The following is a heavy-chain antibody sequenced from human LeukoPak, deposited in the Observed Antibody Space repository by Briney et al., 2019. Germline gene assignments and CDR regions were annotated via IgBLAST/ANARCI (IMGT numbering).Heavy chain of an antibody. V-gene: IGHV1-24*01. Sequence: ASVKVSCKVSGYTLTELSMHGVRQAPGKGLDGMGGFDPEDGETIYAQKFQGRVTMTEDTSTDKAYMELRSLRSEETAVYYCATKGNRKWGRLLWGTGYFDYWGQGTLVTVSS. J-gene: IGHJ4*02. CDR2: FDPEDGET. CDR1: GYTLTELS. CDR3: ATKGNRKWGRLLWGTGYFDY. D-gene: IGHD5-12*01.